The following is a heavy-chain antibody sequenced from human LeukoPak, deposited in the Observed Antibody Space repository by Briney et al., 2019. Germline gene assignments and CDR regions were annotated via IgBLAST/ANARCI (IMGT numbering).Heavy chain of an antibody. CDR2: IYHSGST. CDR1: GGSISRSNW. D-gene: IGHD2-15*01. V-gene: IGHV4-4*02. CDR3: ARRDCSGGSCSSAGYWYYGL. J-gene: IGHJ2*01. Sequence: SETLSLTCAVSGGSISRSNWWSWARQPPGKWLEWIGEIYHSGSTNNNPSLKSRVTISVDKSKNQFSLKLSSVTAADTAVYYCARRDCSGGSCSSAGYWYYGLWGRGTLVTVSS.